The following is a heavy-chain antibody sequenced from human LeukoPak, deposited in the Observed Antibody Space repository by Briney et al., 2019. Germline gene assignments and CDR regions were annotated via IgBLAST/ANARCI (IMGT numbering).Heavy chain of an antibody. CDR2: INPNSGGT. CDR1: GYTFTGYY. V-gene: IGHV1-2*02. CDR3: ARSSYGSGSYSRI. Sequence: WASVKVSCKASGYTFTGYYMHRVRQAPGQGLEWMGWINPNSGGTNYAQKFQGRVTMTRDTSISTAYMELSRLRSDDTAVYYCARSSYGSGSYSRIWGQGTLVTVSP. D-gene: IGHD3-10*01. J-gene: IGHJ4*02.